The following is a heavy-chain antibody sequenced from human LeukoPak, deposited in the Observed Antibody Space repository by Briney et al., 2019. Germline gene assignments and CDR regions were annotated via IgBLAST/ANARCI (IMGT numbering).Heavy chain of an antibody. CDR3: ARVLMTPHFDY. CDR2: IKQDGSEI. V-gene: IGHV3-7*01. CDR1: GFTFSNYW. Sequence: GGSLRISCAASGFTFSNYWMTWVRQAPGKGPEWVANIKQDGSEIYYVDSVKGRFTISRDNAKNSLHLQMNSLRAEDTAVYYCARVLMTPHFDYWGQGTLVTVSS. D-gene: IGHD3-16*01. J-gene: IGHJ4*02.